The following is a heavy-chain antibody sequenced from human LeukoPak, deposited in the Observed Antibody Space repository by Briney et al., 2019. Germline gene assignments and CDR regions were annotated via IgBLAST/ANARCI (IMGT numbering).Heavy chain of an antibody. D-gene: IGHD3-22*01. CDR2: ISSSSSYI. J-gene: IGHJ4*02. CDR1: GFTFSSYS. V-gene: IGHV3-21*04. CDR3: AKDLRGYYYDSSADY. Sequence: GGSLRLSCAASGFTFSSYSMNWVRQAPGKGLEWVSSISSSSSYIYYADSVKGRFTISRDNAKNSLYLQMNSLRAEDTAVYYCAKDLRGYYYDSSADYWGQGTLVTVSS.